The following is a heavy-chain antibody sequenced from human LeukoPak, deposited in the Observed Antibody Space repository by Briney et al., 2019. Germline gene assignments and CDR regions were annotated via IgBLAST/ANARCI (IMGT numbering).Heavy chain of an antibody. V-gene: IGHV3-7*01. CDR2: IKQDGSEK. J-gene: IGHJ4*02. CDR3: ARGNYGFDY. D-gene: IGHD1-7*01. Sequence: GGSLRLSCAASGFTFSSYWMIWLRQAPGRGVEGVANIKQDGSEKYYVDSVRGRFTISRDDAKNSLYLQMNSLRAEDTALYYCARGNYGFDYWGQGTLVTVSS. CDR1: GFTFSSYW.